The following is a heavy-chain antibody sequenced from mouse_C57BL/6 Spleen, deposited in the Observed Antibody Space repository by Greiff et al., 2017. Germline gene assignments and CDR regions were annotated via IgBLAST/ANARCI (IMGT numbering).Heavy chain of an antibody. Sequence: ESGPGLVKPSQSLSLTCSVTGYSITSGYYWNWIRQFPGNKLEWMGYISYDGSSNYNPSLKNRISITRDTSKNQFFLKLNSVTTEDTATYYCASIYYGNTEGFAYWGQGTLVTVSA. J-gene: IGHJ3*01. V-gene: IGHV3-6*01. D-gene: IGHD2-1*01. CDR2: ISYDGSS. CDR3: ASIYYGNTEGFAY. CDR1: GYSITSGYY.